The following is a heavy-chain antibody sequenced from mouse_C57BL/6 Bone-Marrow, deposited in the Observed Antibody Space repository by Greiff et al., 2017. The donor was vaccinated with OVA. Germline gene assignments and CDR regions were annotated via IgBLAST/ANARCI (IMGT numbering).Heavy chain of an antibody. CDR3: ARHRGYYVAWFAY. D-gene: IGHD2-3*01. J-gene: IGHJ3*01. V-gene: IGHV5-9*04. CDR1: GFTFSSYP. Sequence: EVQLVESGGGLVKPGGSLKLSCAASGFTFSSYPMSWVRQTPEKRLEWVATISGGGGNTYYPDSVKGRFTISRDNAKNTLYLQMSSLRSEDTAVYYCARHRGYYVAWFAYWGQGTLVTVSA. CDR2: ISGGGGNT.